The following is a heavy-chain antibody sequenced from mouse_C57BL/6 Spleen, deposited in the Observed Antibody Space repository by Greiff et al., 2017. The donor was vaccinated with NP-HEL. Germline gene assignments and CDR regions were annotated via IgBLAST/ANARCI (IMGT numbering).Heavy chain of an antibody. CDR3: ARSGYSDSMDY. V-gene: IGHV1-80*01. J-gene: IGHJ4*01. CDR2: IYPGDGDT. D-gene: IGHD2-3*01. CDR1: GYAFSSYW. Sequence: QVQLQQSGAELVKPGASVKIFCKASGYAFSSYWMNWVKQRPGKGLEWIGQIYPGDGDTNYNGKFKGKATLTADKSSSTAYMQLSSLTSEDSAVYFCARSGYSDSMDYWGQGTSVTVSS.